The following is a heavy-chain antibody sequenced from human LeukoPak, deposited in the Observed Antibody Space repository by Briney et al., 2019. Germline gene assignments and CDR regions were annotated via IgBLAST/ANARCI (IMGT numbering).Heavy chain of an antibody. Sequence: SETLSLTCTVSGGSFTFGSYYWTWLRQPAGQGLEWLGRIYTSGRTYYNPSLRSRVTISMDTSMNQFSLRLNSVTAADTAVYYCARARVIPASFDDWGQGTLVTVSS. CDR1: GGSFTFGSYY. CDR3: ARARVIPASFDD. V-gene: IGHV4-61*02. CDR2: IYTSGRT. D-gene: IGHD3-16*02. J-gene: IGHJ4*02.